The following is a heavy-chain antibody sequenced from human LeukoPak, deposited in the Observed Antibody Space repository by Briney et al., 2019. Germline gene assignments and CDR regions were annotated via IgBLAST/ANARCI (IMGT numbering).Heavy chain of an antibody. CDR2: ITSSSRYI. D-gene: IGHD1-26*01. Sequence: GGSLRLSCAASGFTFSTYDMNWVRQAPGRGLEWVSSITSSSRYIYQSDSVKGRFTISRDNSKNTLYLQMNSLRAEDTAVYYCAGGVWGATTLLDDYWGQGTLVTVSS. V-gene: IGHV3-21*01. J-gene: IGHJ4*02. CDR1: GFTFSTYD. CDR3: AGGVWGATTLLDDY.